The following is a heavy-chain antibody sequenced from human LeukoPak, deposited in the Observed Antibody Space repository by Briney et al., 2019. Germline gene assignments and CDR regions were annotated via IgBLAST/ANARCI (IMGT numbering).Heavy chain of an antibody. D-gene: IGHD4-23*01. J-gene: IGHJ4*02. V-gene: IGHV4-59*08. CDR3: ASRSISGNSWDYFDY. Sequence: SETLSLTCTVSGASISSYYWSWIRQPPGQGLEWIAFMYYSGSTNYNPSLKSRVTISVDTSKNQFSLKLSSVTAADTAVYYCASRSISGNSWDYFDYWGQGTLVTVSS. CDR2: MYYSGST. CDR1: GASISSYY.